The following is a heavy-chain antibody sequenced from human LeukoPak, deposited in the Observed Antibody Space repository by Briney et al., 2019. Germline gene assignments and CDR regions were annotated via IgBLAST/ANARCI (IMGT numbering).Heavy chain of an antibody. Sequence: GGSLRLSCTASGFTFGDYAMSWVRQAPGKGLEWVGFIRSKAYGGTTEYAASVKGRFTISRDDSKTIAYLQMNSLKTEDTAVYYCTRDGSGSYGRYYFDYWGQGTLVTVSS. CDR3: TRDGSGSYGRYYFDY. CDR2: IRSKAYGGTT. V-gene: IGHV3-49*04. CDR1: GFTFGDYA. J-gene: IGHJ4*02. D-gene: IGHD1-26*01.